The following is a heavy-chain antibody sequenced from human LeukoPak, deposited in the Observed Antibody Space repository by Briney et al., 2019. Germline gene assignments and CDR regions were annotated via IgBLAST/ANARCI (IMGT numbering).Heavy chain of an antibody. Sequence: GGSLRLSWAAAGFTFDDYTMHWVRQGPGKGLEWVSLISWDGGSTYYADSVKGRFTIPRDNSKNSLYLQMNSLRTEDTAWYYCAKGSGSYHYFDYWGQGTLVTVSS. CDR3: AKGSGSYHYFDY. V-gene: IGHV3-43*01. CDR2: ISWDGGST. CDR1: GFTFDDYT. J-gene: IGHJ4*02. D-gene: IGHD1-26*01.